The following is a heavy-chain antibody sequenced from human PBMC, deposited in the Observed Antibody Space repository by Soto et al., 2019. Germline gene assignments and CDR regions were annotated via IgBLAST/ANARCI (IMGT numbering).Heavy chain of an antibody. CDR3: ARARGTPPYIAAPESVNWFAP. D-gene: IGHD6-6*01. V-gene: IGHV6-1*01. CDR1: GDSVSSNSAA. Sequence: PSQTLSLTCAISGDSVSSNSAAWNWIRQSPSRGLEWLGRTYYRSKWYNDYAVSVKSRITINPDTSKNQFSLQLNSVTPEDTAVYYCARARGTPPYIAAPESVNWFAPSGHGTLVTVSS. J-gene: IGHJ5*02. CDR2: TYYRSKWYN.